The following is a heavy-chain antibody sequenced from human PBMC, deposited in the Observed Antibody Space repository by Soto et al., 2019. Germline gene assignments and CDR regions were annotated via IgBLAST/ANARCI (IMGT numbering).Heavy chain of an antibody. V-gene: IGHV1-18*01. Sequence: GASVKVSCKASGYTFTSYGISWVRQAPGQGLECMGWISAYNGNTNYAQKLQGRVTMTTDTSTSTAYMELRSLRSDDTAVYYCARDSLRSGYYFTPADPKIDYWGQGTLVTVSS. CDR2: ISAYNGNT. CDR3: ARDSLRSGYYFTPADPKIDY. J-gene: IGHJ4*02. D-gene: IGHD3-3*01. CDR1: GYTFTSYG.